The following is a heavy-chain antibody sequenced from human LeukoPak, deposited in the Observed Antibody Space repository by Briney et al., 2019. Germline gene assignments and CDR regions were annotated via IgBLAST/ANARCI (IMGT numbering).Heavy chain of an antibody. CDR3: ARPLDYDILTGYHRYYGMDV. D-gene: IGHD3-9*01. J-gene: IGHJ6*01. CDR2: ISSSSSYI. CDR1: GFTFSSYS. Sequence: GGSLRLSCAASGFTFSSYSMNWVRQAPGKGLEWVSSISSSSSYIYYADSVKGRFTISRDNAKNSLYLQMNSLRAKDTAVYYCARPLDYDILTGYHRYYGMDVWGQGTTVTVSS. V-gene: IGHV3-21*01.